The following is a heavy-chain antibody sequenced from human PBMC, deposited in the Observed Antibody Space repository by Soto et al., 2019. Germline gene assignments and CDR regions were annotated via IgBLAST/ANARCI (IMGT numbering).Heavy chain of an antibody. CDR2: IYYSGST. CDR1: GGSISSGGYY. V-gene: IGHV4-31*03. Sequence: LSLTCTVSGGSISSGGYYWSWIRQHPGKGLEWIGYIYYSGSTYYNPSLKSRVTISVDTSKNQFSLKLSSVTAADTAVHYCERVFGKKNVVVPADIGWFDPWCQGTLVTVSS. D-gene: IGHD2-2*01. J-gene: IGHJ5*02. CDR3: ERVFGKKNVVVPADIGWFDP.